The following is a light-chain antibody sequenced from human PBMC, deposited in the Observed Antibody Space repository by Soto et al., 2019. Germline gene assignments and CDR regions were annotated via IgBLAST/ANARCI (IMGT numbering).Light chain of an antibody. V-gene: IGLV2-14*03. Sequence: QSALTQPASVSGSPVQSITISCTGTSSDVGAYNYVCWYQHHAGKVPKLIIYDVTDRPSGVSNRFSGSKSGNTASLTISGLQAEDEADYYCSSYTSSDTVIFGGGTKVTVL. CDR2: DVT. CDR1: SSDVGAYNY. J-gene: IGLJ2*01. CDR3: SSYTSSDTVI.